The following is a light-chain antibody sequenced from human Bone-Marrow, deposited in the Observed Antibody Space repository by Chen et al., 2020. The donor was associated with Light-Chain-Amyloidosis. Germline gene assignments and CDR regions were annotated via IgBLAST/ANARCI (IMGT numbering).Light chain of an antibody. V-gene: IGLV3-25*03. CDR3: QSADSSGTYEVI. CDR1: DLPTKY. CDR2: RDT. J-gene: IGLJ2*01. Sequence: SYVLTQPPSVSVSPGQTARITCSGDDLPTKYAYWYQRKPGQAPVLVIHRDTERPSGISERFSGSSSGTTATLTISGVQAEDEADYHCQSADSSGTYEVIFGGGTKLTVL.